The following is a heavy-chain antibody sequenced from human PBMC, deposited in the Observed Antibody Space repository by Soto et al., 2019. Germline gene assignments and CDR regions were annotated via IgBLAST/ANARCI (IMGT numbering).Heavy chain of an antibody. Sequence: QVQLQESGPGLVKPSETLSLTCTVSSGSISSYYWSWIRQPPGKGLEWIGYIYYSGSTNYNPSLKSRITIPVDTSKHQFSLKLSSVTAADTAVYYCARAMYDILTGYHEPNFDYWGQGTLVTVSS. V-gene: IGHV4-59*13. CDR2: IYYSGST. CDR3: ARAMYDILTGYHEPNFDY. CDR1: SGSISSYY. J-gene: IGHJ4*02. D-gene: IGHD3-9*01.